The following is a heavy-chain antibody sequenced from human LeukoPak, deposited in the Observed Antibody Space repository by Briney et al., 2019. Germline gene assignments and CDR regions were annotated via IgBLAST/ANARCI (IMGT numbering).Heavy chain of an antibody. D-gene: IGHD4-17*01. CDR3: ARATVTFDY. J-gene: IGHJ4*02. V-gene: IGHV4-39*07. CDR1: GGSISSSSYY. Sequence: SETLSLTCTVSGGSISSSSYYWGWIRQPPGKGLEWIGSIYYSGSTYYNPSLKSRVTISVDTSKNQFSLKLSSVTAADTAVYYCARATVTFDYWGQGTLVTVSS. CDR2: IYYSGST.